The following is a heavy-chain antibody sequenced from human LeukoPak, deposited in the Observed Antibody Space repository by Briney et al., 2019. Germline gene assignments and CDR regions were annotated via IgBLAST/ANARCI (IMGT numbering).Heavy chain of an antibody. CDR1: GFSFADYA. V-gene: IGHV3-49*03. CDR2: IRSKVYGGTT. D-gene: IGHD3-10*01. Sequence: GGSLRLSCTASGFSFADYAMSWFRQAPGKGLEWVGFIRSKVYGGTTEYAASVRGRFTISRDDSKSIAYLQMNSLQTEDTAVYYCTSGYYGSGSYYKKRGQPIDYWGQGTLVTVSS. J-gene: IGHJ4*02. CDR3: TSGYYGSGSYYKKRGQPIDY.